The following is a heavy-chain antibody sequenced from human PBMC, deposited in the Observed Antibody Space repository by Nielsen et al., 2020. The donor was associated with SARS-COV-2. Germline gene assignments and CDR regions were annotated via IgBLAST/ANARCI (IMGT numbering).Heavy chain of an antibody. CDR1: GYTFTSYA. J-gene: IGHJ6*02. CDR2: INAGNGKT. V-gene: IGHV1-3*01. Sequence: ASVKVSCKASGYTFTSYAMHWVRQAPGQRLEWMGWINAGNGKTKYSQKFQDRVTITRDTSASTAYMELSSLRSEDTAVFYCARDILEHPTRGMDVWGQGTTVTVSS. D-gene: IGHD1/OR15-1a*01. CDR3: ARDILEHPTRGMDV.